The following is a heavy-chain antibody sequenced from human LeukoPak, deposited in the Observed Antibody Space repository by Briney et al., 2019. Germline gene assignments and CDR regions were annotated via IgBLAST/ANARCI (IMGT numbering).Heavy chain of an antibody. CDR3: ARFLFGTKLYFDF. D-gene: IGHD1-7*01. V-gene: IGHV1-2*02. CDR1: GYTFSAYY. CDR2: INPNNGDT. J-gene: IGHJ4*02. Sequence: ASVKVSCKASGYTFSAYYIHWVRQAPGHGLEWMGWINPNNGDTVYAQRFQGRVIMTRDTSISTAYMELTGLSFDDTAVYYCARFLFGTKLYFDFWGQGTLVTVSP.